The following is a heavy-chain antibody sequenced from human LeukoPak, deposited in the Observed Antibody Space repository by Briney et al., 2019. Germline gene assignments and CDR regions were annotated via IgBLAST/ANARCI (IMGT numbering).Heavy chain of an antibody. D-gene: IGHD3-22*01. CDR1: GGSISSYY. V-gene: IGHV4-59*12. CDR2: IYYSGST. Sequence: SSETLSLTCTVSGGSISSYYWSWIRQPPGKGLEWIGYIYYSGSTNYNPSLKSRVTISVDTSKNQFSLKLSSVTAADTAVYYCARGRYYYDSSGYFNWGQGTLVTVSS. CDR3: ARGRYYYDSSGYFN. J-gene: IGHJ4*02.